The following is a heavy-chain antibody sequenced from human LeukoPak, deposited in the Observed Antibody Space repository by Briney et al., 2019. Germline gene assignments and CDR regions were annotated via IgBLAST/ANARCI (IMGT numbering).Heavy chain of an antibody. CDR2: ISSGGGST. Sequence: GGSLRLSCAASGFTFSSYAMSWVRQAPGKGLEWVSSISSGGGSTYYVDSVKGRFTISRDNSKNTLYLQMNSLRAEDAAVYYCVKDRTGNYVAWFDPWGQGTLVTVSS. D-gene: IGHD4-11*01. V-gene: IGHV3-23*01. J-gene: IGHJ5*02. CDR3: VKDRTGNYVAWFDP. CDR1: GFTFSSYA.